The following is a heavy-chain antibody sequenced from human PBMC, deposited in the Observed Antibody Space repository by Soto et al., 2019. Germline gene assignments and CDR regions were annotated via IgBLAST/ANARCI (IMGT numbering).Heavy chain of an antibody. CDR2: IKQDGSEK. D-gene: IGHD3-3*01. J-gene: IGHJ4*02. V-gene: IGHV3-7*01. Sequence: GGSLRLSCAASGFTFSSYWMSWVRQAPGKGLEWVANIKQDGSEKYYVDSVKGRFTISRDNAKNSLYLQMNSLRAEDTAVYYCARDRLTWSGYYRPFDYWGQGTLVTVSS. CDR1: GFTFSSYW. CDR3: ARDRLTWSGYYRPFDY.